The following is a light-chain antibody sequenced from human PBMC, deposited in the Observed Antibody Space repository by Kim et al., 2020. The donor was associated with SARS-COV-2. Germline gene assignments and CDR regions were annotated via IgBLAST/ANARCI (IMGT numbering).Light chain of an antibody. CDR2: GNN. V-gene: IGLV3-19*01. J-gene: IGLJ2*01. CDR3: NSRGRSGTEIV. Sequence: SSELTQDPAVSVALGQTVKITCQGDILRIYYPSWFQQKPGQAPILVLYGNNYRPSGIPDRFSASSSGTTASLILTGAQAEDEADYYCNSRGRSGTEIVFG. CDR1: ILRIYY.